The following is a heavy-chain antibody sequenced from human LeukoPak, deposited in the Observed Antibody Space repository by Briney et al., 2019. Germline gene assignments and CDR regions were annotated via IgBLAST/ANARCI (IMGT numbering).Heavy chain of an antibody. Sequence: SETLSLTCAVYGGSFSGYYWTWIRQPPGKGLEWIGEINHSGSTNYNPSLKSRVTISVDTSKNQFSLKLSSVTAADTAVYYCARETSGSNDAFDIWGQGTMVTVSS. V-gene: IGHV4-34*01. CDR2: INHSGST. CDR3: ARETSGSNDAFDI. CDR1: GGSFSGYY. D-gene: IGHD1-26*01. J-gene: IGHJ3*02.